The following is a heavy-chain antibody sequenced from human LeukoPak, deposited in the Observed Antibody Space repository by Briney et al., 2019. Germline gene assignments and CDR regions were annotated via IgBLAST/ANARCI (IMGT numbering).Heavy chain of an antibody. Sequence: SETLSLTCSVSGDSISSDYWSWIRQLAGKGLEWIGRIYTTGSTNYNPSLKSRVTMSVDMSKNQFSLKLSSVTAADTAVYYCARDSGSYSSFDYWGQGTLVTVSS. CDR3: ARDSGSYSSFDY. V-gene: IGHV4-4*07. D-gene: IGHD1-26*01. J-gene: IGHJ4*02. CDR2: IYTTGST. CDR1: GDSISSDY.